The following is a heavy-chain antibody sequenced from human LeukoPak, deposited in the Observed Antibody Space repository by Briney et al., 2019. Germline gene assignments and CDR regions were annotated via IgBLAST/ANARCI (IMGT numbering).Heavy chain of an antibody. CDR2: IYSSGST. J-gene: IGHJ4*02. CDR3: ARKDGDY. V-gene: IGHV4-4*07. CDR1: GASISAFH. Sequence: SETLSLTCTVSGASISAFHWTWFRQPAGKGLEWIGLIYSSGSTLFNPSLKSRVAMSVDLTKNHLSLKLTSVTAADTAMYYCARKDGDYWGRGTLVTVSS.